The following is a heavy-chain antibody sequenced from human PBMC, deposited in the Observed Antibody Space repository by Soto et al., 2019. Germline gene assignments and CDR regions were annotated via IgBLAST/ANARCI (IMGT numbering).Heavy chain of an antibody. CDR1: GGSFSGYY. CDR2: VNHRGST. Sequence: PSETLSLTCAVYGGSFSGYYWTWIHQSPGKGLEWIGNVNHRGSTNYNVSLQSRVTISVDTSQNQFSLKLDSVTAADTAVYYCARDGFCSGGTCRIGNWFDPWGQGTLVTVSS. V-gene: IGHV4-34*01. J-gene: IGHJ5*02. CDR3: ARDGFCSGGTCRIGNWFDP. D-gene: IGHD2-15*01.